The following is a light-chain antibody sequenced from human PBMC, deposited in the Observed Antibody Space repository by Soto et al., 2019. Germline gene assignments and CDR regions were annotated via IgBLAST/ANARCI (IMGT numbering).Light chain of an antibody. Sequence: DIQMTQSPSSLSASVGDRVTITCRASQGISNYLAWYQQKPGKVPKLLIYAASTLRSGVPSRFSGSGFGTDFTLTISSLQPDDVASYYCQKYDSAPQTFGQGTKVEIK. V-gene: IGKV1-27*01. CDR1: QGISNY. J-gene: IGKJ1*01. CDR3: QKYDSAPQT. CDR2: AAS.